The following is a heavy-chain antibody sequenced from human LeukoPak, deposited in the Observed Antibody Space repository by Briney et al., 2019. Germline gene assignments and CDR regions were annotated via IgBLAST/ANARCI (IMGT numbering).Heavy chain of an antibody. CDR3: ARAGTLQSNPSAFDI. J-gene: IGHJ3*02. Sequence: SETLSLTCTVSGGSISSYYWSWIRQPPGKGLEWIGYIYYSGSTSYNPSLRSRVAISVGTSKNQFSLKLYSVTAADTAVYYCARAGTLQSNPSAFDIWGQGTMVTVSS. V-gene: IGHV4-59*01. D-gene: IGHD5-24*01. CDR1: GGSISSYY. CDR2: IYYSGST.